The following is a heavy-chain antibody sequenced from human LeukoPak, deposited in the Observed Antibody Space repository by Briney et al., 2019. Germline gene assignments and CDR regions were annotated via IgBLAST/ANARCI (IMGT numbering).Heavy chain of an antibody. CDR3: GRHTPPSSSSDVLGTWFDP. J-gene: IGHJ5*02. Sequence: GASVKVSCKASGYTFTAYSIHWVRQAPGQGLEWMGRIIPILGIANYAQKFQGRGTITADKPTSTAYLELSSLRSEGPAVFSCGRHTPPSSSSDVLGTWFDPCGQGTLVTLS. CDR2: IIPILGIA. CDR1: GYTFTAYS. D-gene: IGHD6-13*01. V-gene: IGHV1-69*02.